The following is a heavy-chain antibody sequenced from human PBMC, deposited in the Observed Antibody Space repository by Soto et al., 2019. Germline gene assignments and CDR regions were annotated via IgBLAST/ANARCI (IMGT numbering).Heavy chain of an antibody. J-gene: IGHJ6*02. D-gene: IGHD6-13*01. CDR1: GGSISSYF. Sequence: RSLTCTVSGGSISSYFWSWIRQPPGKGLEWIGYIYYSGSTNYNPSLKSRVTISVDTSKNQFSLKLSSVTAADTAVYYCARVGYSSSWFYYYYGMDVWGQGTTVTVSS. CDR3: ARVGYSSSWFYYYYGMDV. CDR2: IYYSGST. V-gene: IGHV4-59*01.